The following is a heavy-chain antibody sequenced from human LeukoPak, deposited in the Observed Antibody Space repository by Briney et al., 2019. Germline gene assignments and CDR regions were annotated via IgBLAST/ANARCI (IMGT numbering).Heavy chain of an antibody. D-gene: IGHD6-19*01. Sequence: QSGGSLRLSCAASGFLFSSFEVNWVRQAPGKGLVWVALISYNGSDKYYIDSVKGRFTISRDNSKNTLYVQMNSLRAEDTAVYYCARGAYSRGWTTFDYWGQGILVTVSS. CDR2: ISYNGSDK. CDR3: ARGAYSRGWTTFDY. V-gene: IGHV3-30*04. J-gene: IGHJ4*02. CDR1: GFLFSSFE.